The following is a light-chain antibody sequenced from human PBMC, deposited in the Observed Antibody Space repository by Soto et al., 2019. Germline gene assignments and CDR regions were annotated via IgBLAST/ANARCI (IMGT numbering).Light chain of an antibody. Sequence: DIQMTQSPSPLSASVGDRVTITCRASQNINNYLNWYQQRLGKAPKLLIYAASSLHSGVPSRFSGSESGTDFTLTISSLQPEDFATYYCQQTYSAPRTFGQGTKVDIK. CDR1: QNINNY. CDR2: AAS. CDR3: QQTYSAPRT. V-gene: IGKV1-39*01. J-gene: IGKJ1*01.